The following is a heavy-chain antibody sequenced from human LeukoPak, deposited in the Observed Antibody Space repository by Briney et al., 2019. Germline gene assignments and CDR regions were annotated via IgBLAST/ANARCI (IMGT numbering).Heavy chain of an antibody. V-gene: IGHV1-2*02. CDR1: GYTFTGYY. CDR3: ARVTAARGYFDY. D-gene: IGHD6-6*01. Sequence: GASVKVSCKASGYTFTGYYMHWARQAPGQGLEWMGWINPNSGGTNYAQKFQGRVTMTRDTSISTAYMELSRQRSDDTAVYYCARVTAARGYFDYWGQGTLVTVSS. CDR2: INPNSGGT. J-gene: IGHJ4*02.